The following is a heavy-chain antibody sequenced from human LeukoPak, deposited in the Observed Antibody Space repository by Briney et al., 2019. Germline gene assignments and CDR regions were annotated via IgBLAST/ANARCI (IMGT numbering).Heavy chain of an antibody. J-gene: IGHJ6*02. V-gene: IGHV4-4*07. CDR1: GGSISSYY. CDR2: IYTSGST. D-gene: IGHD3-10*01. CDR3: ARDVGSGSYDYYYYYGMDV. Sequence: SETLSLTCTVSGGSISSYYWSWIRQPAGKGLEWIGRIYTSGSTNYNPSLKSRVTMSVDTSKNQFSLKPSSVTAADTAVYYCARDVGSGSYDYYYYYGMDVWGQGTTVTVSS.